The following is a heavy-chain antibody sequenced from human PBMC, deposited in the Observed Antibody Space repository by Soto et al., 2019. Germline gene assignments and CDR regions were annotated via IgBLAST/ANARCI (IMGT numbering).Heavy chain of an antibody. J-gene: IGHJ5*02. CDR1: GGSISSYY. V-gene: IGHV4-59*08. CDR2: IYYSGST. CDR3: ARHPSYYDILTGYYYNWFDP. D-gene: IGHD3-9*01. Sequence: SETLSLTCTVSGGSISSYYWSWIRQPTGKGLEWIGYIYYSGSTNYNPSLKSRVTISVDTSKNQFSLKLSSVTAADTAVYYCARHPSYYDILTGYYYNWFDPWGQGTLVTVSS.